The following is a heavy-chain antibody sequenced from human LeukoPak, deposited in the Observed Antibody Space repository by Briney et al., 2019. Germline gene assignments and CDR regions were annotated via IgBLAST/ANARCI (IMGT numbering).Heavy chain of an antibody. D-gene: IGHD3-22*01. CDR1: GFTFSSYA. CDR2: ISGSGGST. V-gene: IGHV3-23*01. CDR3: AKDILSDYDSSGYSAFDI. Sequence: GGSLRLSCAASGFTFSSYAMSWVRQAPGKGLEWVSAISGSGGSTYYADSVKGRFTISRDNSKNTLYLQMNSLRAEDTAVYYCAKDILSDYDSSGYSAFDIWGQGTMVTVSS. J-gene: IGHJ3*02.